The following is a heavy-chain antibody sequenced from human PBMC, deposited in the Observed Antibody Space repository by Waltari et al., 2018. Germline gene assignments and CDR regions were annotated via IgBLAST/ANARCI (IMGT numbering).Heavy chain of an antibody. V-gene: IGHV1-2*02. Sequence: QVQLVQSGAEVKKPGASVKVSCKASGYTFTGYYMHWVRQAPGQGLEWSGWINPNSCGTNYAEKFQGRVTMTRDTSISTAYMELSRLRSDDTAVYYCARDITMIVVVTDYYYGMDVWGQGTTVTVSS. CDR3: ARDITMIVVVTDYYYGMDV. CDR2: INPNSCGT. CDR1: GYTFTGYY. J-gene: IGHJ6*02. D-gene: IGHD3-22*01.